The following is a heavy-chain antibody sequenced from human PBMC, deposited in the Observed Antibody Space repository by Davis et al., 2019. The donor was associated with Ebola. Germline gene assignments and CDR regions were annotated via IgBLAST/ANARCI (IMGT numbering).Heavy chain of an antibody. J-gene: IGHJ4*02. CDR3: ARGQILLTGPNFDY. V-gene: IGHV1-69*04. CDR1: AGPYSTYD. CDR2: VAPTLRIT. Sequence: SVKVSCKASAGPYSTYDVTWVRQAPGQGLEWMGRVAPTLRITNYPQKFRARVTISADKSTGTAYMEFSGRRFEDTAVYYGARGQILLTGPNFDYWGKGTLVTDSS. D-gene: IGHD3-9*01.